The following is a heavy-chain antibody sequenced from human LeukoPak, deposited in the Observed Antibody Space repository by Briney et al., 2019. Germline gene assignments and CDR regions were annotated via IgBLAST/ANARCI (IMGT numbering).Heavy chain of an antibody. Sequence: ASVTVSCKASGYTFTTYDINWVRQAPGQGLEWMGWMNPNSGYTGYAQKFQGRVTITRDTSISTAYMELSSLRSEDTAVYYCARVAGSIDYWGQGTLVTVSS. D-gene: IGHD6-19*01. J-gene: IGHJ4*02. CDR3: ARVAGSIDY. CDR2: MNPNSGYT. V-gene: IGHV1-8*03. CDR1: GYTFTTYD.